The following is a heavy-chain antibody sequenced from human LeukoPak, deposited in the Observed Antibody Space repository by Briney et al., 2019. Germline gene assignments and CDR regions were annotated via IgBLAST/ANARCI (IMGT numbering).Heavy chain of an antibody. CDR2: ISSSGSTI. Sequence: PGGSLRLSCAASGFTFSSYEMNWVRQAPGKGLEWVSYISSSGSTIYYADSVKGRFTISRDNAKNTLYLQMNSLRAEDTAVYYCARDRSSSWSFRGGLFDYWGQGTLVTVSS. D-gene: IGHD6-13*01. J-gene: IGHJ4*02. V-gene: IGHV3-48*03. CDR1: GFTFSSYE. CDR3: ARDRSSSWSFRGGLFDY.